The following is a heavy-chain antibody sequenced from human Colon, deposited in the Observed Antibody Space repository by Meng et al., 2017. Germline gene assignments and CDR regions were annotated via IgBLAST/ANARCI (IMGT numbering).Heavy chain of an antibody. J-gene: IGHJ5*02. V-gene: IGHV4-31*03. Sequence: QVQLQESGPGLVKPSQTLSLTCTVSGGSISSGTYYWGWIRQLPGKGLEWIAYIHYSGSTYYSPSLKSRVTIPVDTSKNQLSLKLSSMTAADTAVYYCARYVFDSSSLYSNWFDPWGQGTLVTVSS. CDR2: IHYSGST. D-gene: IGHD3-22*01. CDR1: GGSISSGTYY. CDR3: ARYVFDSSSLYSNWFDP.